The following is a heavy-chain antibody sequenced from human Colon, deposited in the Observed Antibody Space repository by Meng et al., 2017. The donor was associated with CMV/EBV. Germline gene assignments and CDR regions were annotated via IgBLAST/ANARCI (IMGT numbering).Heavy chain of an antibody. CDR3: ARDHYSSGWTGSHFDY. J-gene: IGHJ4*02. Sequence: GESLKISCAASGFTFSTYAMHWVRQAPGKGLEWVAVISYDGSNKYYANSVKGRFTISRDNSKNTLYLQMNSLRAEDTAVYYCARDHYSSGWTGSHFDYWGQGTLVTVSS. V-gene: IGHV3-30-3*01. D-gene: IGHD6-19*01. CDR1: GFTFSTYA. CDR2: ISYDGSNK.